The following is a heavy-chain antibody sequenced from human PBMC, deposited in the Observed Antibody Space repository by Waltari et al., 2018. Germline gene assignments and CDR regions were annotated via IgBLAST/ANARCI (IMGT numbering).Heavy chain of an antibody. CDR1: GGSISSHY. D-gene: IGHD1-26*01. CDR2: VYHTGTT. V-gene: IGHV4-59*11. J-gene: IGHJ5*02. Sequence: QVQLQESGPGLVKPSETLSLTCTVSGGSISSHYWTWIRPPPGKGLEWIAYVYHTGTTNYNPSLKSRATISIDTSKNQFALKLNSVTAADTAVYYCAKHLGGAGWWNWFDPWGQGILVTVSS. CDR3: AKHLGGAGWWNWFDP.